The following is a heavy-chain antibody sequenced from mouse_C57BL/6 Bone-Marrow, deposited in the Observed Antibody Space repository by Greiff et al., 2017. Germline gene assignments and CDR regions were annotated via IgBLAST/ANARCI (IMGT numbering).Heavy chain of an antibody. CDR2: IRSKSSNYAT. CDR3: VRRGYYSNFYYAMDY. J-gene: IGHJ4*01. CDR1: GFTFNTYA. Sequence: EVQLQESGGGLVQPKGSLKLSCAASGFTFNTYAMHWVRQAPGKGLEWVARIRSKSSNYATYYADSVKDRFTISRDDSQSMLYLQMNNLKTEDTAMYYCVRRGYYSNFYYAMDYWDQGTSVTVSS. D-gene: IGHD2-5*01. V-gene: IGHV10-3*01.